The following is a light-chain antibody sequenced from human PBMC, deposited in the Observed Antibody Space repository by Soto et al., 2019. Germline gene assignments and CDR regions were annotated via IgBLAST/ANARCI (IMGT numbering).Light chain of an antibody. CDR1: QIISSTY. CDR2: GAS. V-gene: IGKV3-20*01. Sequence: DIVLPQSPGTLSLSPGERATLSCRASQIISSTYLGWYQQKPGQAPRLLIYGASSRATGIPDRFSGSGSGTAFALTISRLEPEDFAVYYCQHYGTSPYTFGQGTKLEIK. CDR3: QHYGTSPYT. J-gene: IGKJ2*01.